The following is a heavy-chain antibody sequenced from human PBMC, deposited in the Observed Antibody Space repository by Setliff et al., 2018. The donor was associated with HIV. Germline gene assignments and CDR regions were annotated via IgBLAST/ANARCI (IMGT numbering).Heavy chain of an antibody. CDR2: TMPISGTP. Sequence: SVKVSCKASGYTFTSYGISWVRQATGQGLEWMGWTMPISGTPNYAQKFQGRVTITADESTSTAYMELSSLRSEDTAVYYCASARIPTGGTSTSFDYWGQGTLATVSS. V-gene: IGHV1-69*13. D-gene: IGHD1-1*01. CDR1: GYTFTSYG. J-gene: IGHJ4*02. CDR3: ASARIPTGGTSTSFDY.